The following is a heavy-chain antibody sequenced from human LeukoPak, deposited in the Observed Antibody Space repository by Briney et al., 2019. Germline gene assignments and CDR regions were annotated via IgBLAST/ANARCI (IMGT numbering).Heavy chain of an antibody. CDR2: INHSGST. CDR1: GGSFSGYY. CDR3: ARGKSVLRYFDWLARYFDY. V-gene: IGHV4-34*01. D-gene: IGHD3-9*01. Sequence: SETLSLTCAVYGGSFSGYYWSWIRQPPGKGLEWIGEINHSGSTNYNPSLKSRVTISVDTSKNQFSLKLSSATAADTAVYYCARGKSVLRYFDWLARYFDYWGQGTLVTVSS. J-gene: IGHJ4*02.